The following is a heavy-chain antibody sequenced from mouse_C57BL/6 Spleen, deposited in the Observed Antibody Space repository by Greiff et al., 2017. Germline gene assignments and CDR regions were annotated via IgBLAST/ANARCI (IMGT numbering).Heavy chain of an antibody. D-gene: IGHD1-1*01. CDR3: ARDYGSSFFGGFDV. CDR1: GFTFSDYG. V-gene: IGHV5-17*01. Sequence: EVQRVESGGGLVKPGGSLKLSCAASGFTFSDYGMHWVRQAPEKGLEWVAYISSVSSTIYYADTVKGRFTISRDNAKNTLFLQMTSLRSEDTAMYYCARDYGSSFFGGFDVWGTGTTVTVSS. CDR2: ISSVSSTI. J-gene: IGHJ1*03.